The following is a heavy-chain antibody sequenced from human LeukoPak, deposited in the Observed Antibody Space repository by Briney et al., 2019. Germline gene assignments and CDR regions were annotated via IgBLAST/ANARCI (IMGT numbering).Heavy chain of an antibody. CDR1: GFTFSSYS. D-gene: IGHD6-19*01. J-gene: IGHJ4*02. CDR2: ISSSSSYI. Sequence: GGSLRLSCAASGFTFSSYSMNWVRQAPGKGLEWVSSISSSSSYIYYADSVKGRFTISRDNAKNSLYLQMNSLRAEDTAVYYCASKLVAVAGTGWGQGTLVTVSS. V-gene: IGHV3-21*01. CDR3: ASKLVAVAGTG.